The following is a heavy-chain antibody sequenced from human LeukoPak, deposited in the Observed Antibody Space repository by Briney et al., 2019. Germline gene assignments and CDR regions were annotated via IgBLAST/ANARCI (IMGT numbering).Heavy chain of an antibody. CDR2: MIPSSGNT. Sequence: GASVKVSCKASGYTFTSYDINWVRQATGQGPEWMGWMIPSSGNTGYAQRFQGRGTMTRDTSISTAYLELSSLRSEDTAVYYCASHTYYYSSGSFAYWGQGTLVTVSS. D-gene: IGHD3-10*01. V-gene: IGHV1-8*01. CDR1: GYTFTSYD. CDR3: ASHTYYYSSGSFAY. J-gene: IGHJ4*02.